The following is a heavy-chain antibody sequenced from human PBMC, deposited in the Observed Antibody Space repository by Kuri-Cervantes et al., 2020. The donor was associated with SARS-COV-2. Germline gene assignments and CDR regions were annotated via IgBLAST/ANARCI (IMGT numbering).Heavy chain of an antibody. V-gene: IGHV4-59*12. D-gene: IGHD4-17*01. CDR3: ARPYGDDLNWYFDL. Sequence: SETLSLTCAVSGYSISSSYYWSWIRQPPGKGLEWIGYIYYSGSTNYNPSLKSRVTISVDTSKNQFSLKLSSVTAADTAVYYCARPYGDDLNWYFDLWGRGTLVTVSS. J-gene: IGHJ2*01. CDR1: GYSISSSYY. CDR2: IYYSGST.